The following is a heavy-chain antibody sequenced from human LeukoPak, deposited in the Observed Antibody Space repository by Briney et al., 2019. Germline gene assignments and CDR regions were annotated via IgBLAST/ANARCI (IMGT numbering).Heavy chain of an antibody. CDR2: IYYSGST. CDR3: ARSGPGTWLHWFDP. J-gene: IGHJ5*02. D-gene: IGHD5-18*01. V-gene: IGHV4-31*03. Sequence: SETLSLTCTVSGGSISSGGYYWSWIRQHPGKGLEWIGYIYYSGSTYYNPSLKSRVTISVDTSKNQFSLKLSSVTAADTAVDYCARSGPGTWLHWFDPWGRGTLVTVSS. CDR1: GGSISSGGYY.